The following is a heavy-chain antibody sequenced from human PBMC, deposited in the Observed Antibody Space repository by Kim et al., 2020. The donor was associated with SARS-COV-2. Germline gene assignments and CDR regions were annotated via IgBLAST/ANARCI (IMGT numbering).Heavy chain of an antibody. J-gene: IGHJ4*02. CDR2: IDYSGST. D-gene: IGHD3-10*01. V-gene: IGHV4-39*01. CDR3: ARSFLWFGELFPPSWVSFYFDY. Sequence: SETLSLTCTVSGGSISSSSYYWGWIRQPPGKGLEWIGSIDYSGSTYYNPSLKSRVTISVDTTKNQFSLKLSSVTAADTDVYYCARSFLWFGELFPPSWVSFYFDYWGQGTLVTVSS. CDR1: GGSISSSSYY.